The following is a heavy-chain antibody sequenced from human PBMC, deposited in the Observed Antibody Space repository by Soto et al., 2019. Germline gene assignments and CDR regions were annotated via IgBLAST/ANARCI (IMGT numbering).Heavy chain of an antibody. CDR2: INPNSGGT. CDR1: GYTVTGYY. D-gene: IGHD2-8*01. Sequence: ASVKVSCKASGYTVTGYYMHWVRQAPGQGLEWMGWINPNSGGTNYAQKFQGRVTMTRDTSISTAYMELSRLRSDDTAVYYCASPYCTNGVCRRRLSYYYGMDVWGQGTTVTVSS. CDR3: ASPYCTNGVCRRRLSYYYGMDV. V-gene: IGHV1-2*02. J-gene: IGHJ6*02.